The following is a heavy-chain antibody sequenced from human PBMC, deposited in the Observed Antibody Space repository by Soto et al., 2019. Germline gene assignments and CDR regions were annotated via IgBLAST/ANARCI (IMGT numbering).Heavy chain of an antibody. J-gene: IGHJ4*02. V-gene: IGHV2-5*02. CDR3: AHKGPEDWPLDY. D-gene: IGHD3-9*01. Sequence: QITLKESGPTLVRPTQTLTLTCAFSGFSLSTSGVGVGWIRQPPGKALEWLAVIYWDDSKHYSPSLRSRLTITQDTSKNPVVLTMTNMDPMDTGTYYCAHKGPEDWPLDYWGQGTLVTVSS. CDR1: GFSLSTSGVG. CDR2: IYWDDSK.